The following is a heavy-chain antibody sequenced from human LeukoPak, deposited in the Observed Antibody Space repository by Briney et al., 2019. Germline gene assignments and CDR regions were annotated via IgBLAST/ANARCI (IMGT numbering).Heavy chain of an antibody. D-gene: IGHD6-13*01. V-gene: IGHV3-33*08. CDR2: IWYDGSNK. J-gene: IGHJ4*02. CDR1: GFTFSRYS. Sequence: GGSLRLSCAASGFTFSRYSMNWVRQAPGKGLEWVAVIWYDGSNKYYADSVKGRFTISRDNSKNTLYLQMNSLRAEDTAVYYCARDPSADSSSWYDYWGQGTLVTVSS. CDR3: ARDPSADSSSWYDY.